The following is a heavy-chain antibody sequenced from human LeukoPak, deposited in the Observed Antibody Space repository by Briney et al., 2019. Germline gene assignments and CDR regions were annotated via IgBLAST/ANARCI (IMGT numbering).Heavy chain of an antibody. D-gene: IGHD6-13*01. CDR1: GYTFTGYY. CDR3: ARVGGSIAAVGSLLWTSWFDP. CDR2: INPNSGGT. J-gene: IGHJ5*02. V-gene: IGHV1-2*02. Sequence: GASVKVSCKTSGYTFTGYYMHWVRQAPGQGLEWMGWINPNSGGTNYAQKFQGRVTMTRDTSISTAYMELSRLRSDDTAVYYCARVGGSIAAVGSLLWTSWFDPWGQGTLVTVSS.